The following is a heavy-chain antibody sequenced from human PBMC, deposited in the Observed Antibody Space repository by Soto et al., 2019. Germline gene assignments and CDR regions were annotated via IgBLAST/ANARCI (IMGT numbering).Heavy chain of an antibody. J-gene: IGHJ6*02. D-gene: IGHD3-3*01. CDR1: GYTFSSYG. CDR2: NSAYNGNT. CDR3: ARPLTGVASGMDV. V-gene: IGHV1-18*01. Sequence: QVQLVQSGAEVRKPGASVKVSCKASGYTFSSYGISWVRQAPGQGLEWMGWNSAYNGNTNYAQNLQGRVTMTTDTSTSTGYMERRSLRSDDTAVYYCARPLTGVASGMDVWGQGTTVTVSS.